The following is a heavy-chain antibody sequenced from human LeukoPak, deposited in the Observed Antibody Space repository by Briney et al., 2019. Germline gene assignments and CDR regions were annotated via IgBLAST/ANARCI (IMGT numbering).Heavy chain of an antibody. CDR1: GFTFSSYS. V-gene: IGHV3-21*01. CDR3: ARERHYSSGSYYFDS. Sequence: PGGSLRLSCAASGFTFSSYSMNWVRQAPGKGLEWVSSISSSSSYIYYADSVKGRFTISRDNAKNSLYLQLNSLRAEDTAVYYCARERHYSSGSYYFDSWGQGTLVTVSS. CDR2: ISSSSSYI. D-gene: IGHD3-10*01. J-gene: IGHJ4*02.